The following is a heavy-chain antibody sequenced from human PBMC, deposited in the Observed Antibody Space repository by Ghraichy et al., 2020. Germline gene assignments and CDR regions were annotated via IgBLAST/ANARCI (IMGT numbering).Heavy chain of an antibody. J-gene: IGHJ4*02. CDR1: GGTFSSYA. V-gene: IGHV1-69*13. CDR3: ARVPGDGDYVDY. CDR2: IIPMFGTA. D-gene: IGHD3-16*01. Sequence: SVKVSCKASGGTFSSYAISWVRQAPGQGLEWMGGIIPMFGTADYAQKFQGRVTIIADESTGTAYMEMSSLRSEDTAVYYCARVPGDGDYVDYWGQGTLVTVSS.